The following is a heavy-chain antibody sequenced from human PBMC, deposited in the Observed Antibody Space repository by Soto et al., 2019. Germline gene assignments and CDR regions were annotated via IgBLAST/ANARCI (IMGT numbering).Heavy chain of an antibody. CDR3: ATIVGANDY. V-gene: IGHV4-4*07. J-gene: IGHJ4*02. D-gene: IGHD1-26*01. CDR1: RASIYTYS. Sequence: SETLSLTCSVSRASIYTYSWTWIRQPAGKGLQWIGHIYSSGSANYSPSLKSRVSMSVDSSKNQISLKLTSVTAADTAVYYCATIVGANDYWGQGTLVTVSS. CDR2: IYSSGSA.